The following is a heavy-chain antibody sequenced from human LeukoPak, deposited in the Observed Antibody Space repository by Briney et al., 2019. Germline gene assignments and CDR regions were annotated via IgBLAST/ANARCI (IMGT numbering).Heavy chain of an antibody. J-gene: IGHJ4*02. V-gene: IGHV4-34*01. CDR2: INHSGST. Sequence: SETLSLTCAVYGGSFSGYYWSWIRQPPGKGLEWIGEINHSGSTNYNPSLKSRVTISVDTSKNQFSLKLSSVTAADTAVYYCARGLGVGSSGWYGAYYFDYWGQGTLVTVSS. CDR1: GGSFSGYY. D-gene: IGHD6-19*01. CDR3: ARGLGVGSSGWYGAYYFDY.